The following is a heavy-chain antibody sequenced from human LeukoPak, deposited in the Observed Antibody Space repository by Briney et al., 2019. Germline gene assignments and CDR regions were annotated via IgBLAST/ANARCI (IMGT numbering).Heavy chain of an antibody. CDR1: GYSISSGYY. D-gene: IGHD6-6*01. J-gene: IGHJ4*02. Sequence: PSETLSLTCTVSGYSISSGYYWGWIRQPPGKVLECIGNIYHSGSTYYNPSLKSRFTISVDTAKNEFSLQLSSVTAADTAVYYFVRSSSSIFHYWGQGPLVPVSS. CDR2: IYHSGST. CDR3: VRSSSSIFHY. V-gene: IGHV4-38-2*02.